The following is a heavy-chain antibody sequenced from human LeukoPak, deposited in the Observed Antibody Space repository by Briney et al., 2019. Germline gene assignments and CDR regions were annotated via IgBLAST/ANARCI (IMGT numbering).Heavy chain of an antibody. J-gene: IGHJ6*02. CDR1: GFTFSSYS. CDR2: ISYDGSNK. D-gene: IGHD3-3*01. Sequence: GGSLRLSCAASGFTFSSYSMNWVRQAPGKGLEWVAVISYDGSNKYYADSVKGRFTISRDNSKNTLYLQMNSLRAEDTAVYYCARDGPIFGVVILYYYGMDVWGQGTTVTVSS. CDR3: ARDGPIFGVVILYYYGMDV. V-gene: IGHV3-30*03.